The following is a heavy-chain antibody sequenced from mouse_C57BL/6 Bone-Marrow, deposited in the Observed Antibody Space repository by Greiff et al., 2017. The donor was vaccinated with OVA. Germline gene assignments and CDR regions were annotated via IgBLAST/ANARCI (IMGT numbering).Heavy chain of an antibody. Sequence: QVQLKESGPGLVAPSQSLSITCTVSGFSLTSYAISWVRQPPGKGLEWLGVIWTGGGTNYNSAHKSRMSISKDNSKSQVFLKMNSLQTDDTARYYCARDYYDKGYWYFDVWGTGTTVTVSS. J-gene: IGHJ1*03. CDR1: GFSLTSYA. D-gene: IGHD1-1*01. CDR2: IWTGGGT. CDR3: ARDYYDKGYWYFDV. V-gene: IGHV2-9-1*01.